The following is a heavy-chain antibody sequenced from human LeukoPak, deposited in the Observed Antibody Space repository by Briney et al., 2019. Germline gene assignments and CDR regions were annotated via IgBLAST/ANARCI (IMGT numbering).Heavy chain of an antibody. CDR3: ARLSTIMVRADFDY. CDR2: IYYSGST. Sequence: SETLSLTCTVSGGSISSYYWSWIRQPAGKGLEWIGSIYYSGSTYYNPSLKSRVTISVDTSKNQFSLKLSSVTAADTAVYYCARLSTIMVRADFDYWGQGTLVTVSS. D-gene: IGHD3-10*01. CDR1: GGSISSYY. J-gene: IGHJ4*02. V-gene: IGHV4-59*05.